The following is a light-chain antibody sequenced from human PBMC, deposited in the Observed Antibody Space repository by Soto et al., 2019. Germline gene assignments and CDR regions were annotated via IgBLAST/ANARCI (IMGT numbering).Light chain of an antibody. CDR2: WAS. Sequence: DIVMTQSPESLAVSLGERATINCKSSQSVLYSSNNKNYLAWYQQKPGQPPKLLIYWASTRESGVPDRFSGSGSGTGFTLTISSLQAEDVAVYCCQQYYSTRTFGQGTKMEIK. CDR3: QQYYSTRT. V-gene: IGKV4-1*01. J-gene: IGKJ1*01. CDR1: QSVLYSSNNKNY.